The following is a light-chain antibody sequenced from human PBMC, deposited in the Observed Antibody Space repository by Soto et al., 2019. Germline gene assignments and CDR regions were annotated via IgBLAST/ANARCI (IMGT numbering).Light chain of an antibody. J-gene: IGLJ2*01. V-gene: IGLV2-14*01. CDR3: SSYASGSTLVV. Sequence: QSALTQPASVSRSPGQSITISCTGTSSNVGGYNYVSWYQQHPGEAPKLMIYEVTNRPSGVSNRFSGSKSGNTASLTISGLQPEDEADYYCSSYASGSTLVVFGGGTKLTVL. CDR2: EVT. CDR1: SSNVGGYNY.